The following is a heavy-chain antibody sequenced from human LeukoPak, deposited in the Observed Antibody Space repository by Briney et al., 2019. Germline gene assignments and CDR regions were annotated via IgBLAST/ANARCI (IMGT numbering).Heavy chain of an antibody. CDR3: ARENSSGWYVSFDY. D-gene: IGHD6-19*01. CDR1: GGSFSGYY. J-gene: IGHJ4*02. V-gene: IGHV4-34*01. Sequence: SETLSLTCAVYGGSFSGYYWSWIRQPPGKGLEWIGEINHSGSTNYNPSLKSRVTMSVDTSKNQFSLKLSSVTAADTAVYYCARENSSGWYVSFDYWGQGTLVTVSS. CDR2: INHSGST.